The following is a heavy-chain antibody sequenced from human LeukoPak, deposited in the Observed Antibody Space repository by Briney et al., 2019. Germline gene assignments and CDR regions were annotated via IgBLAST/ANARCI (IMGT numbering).Heavy chain of an antibody. D-gene: IGHD4-17*01. Sequence: SETLSLTCAVYGGSFSGYYWSWLRQLPGGGLECIGDINQSWSTTYNPPLKSRVTILVYTSKNQFSLELTSVTAADTAVYYCARDYGDSRNYNWFDPWGQGILVTVSS. CDR2: INQSWST. CDR1: GGSFSGYY. J-gene: IGHJ5*02. CDR3: ARDYGDSRNYNWFDP. V-gene: IGHV4-34*01.